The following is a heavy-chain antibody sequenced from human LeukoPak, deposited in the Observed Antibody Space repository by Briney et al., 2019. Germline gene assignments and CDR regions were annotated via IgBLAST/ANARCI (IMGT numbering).Heavy chain of an antibody. Sequence: PSETLSLTCTVSGGSVTTSSYYWGWIRQPPGKGLEWIGSMSHSGSAFYNPSLKSRVSISVDTSKNQFSLRVTSVTAADTALYYCARRSLREAYNRFDPWGQGTLVTVSS. CDR3: ARRSLREAYNRFDP. J-gene: IGHJ5*02. V-gene: IGHV4-39*01. CDR2: MSHSGSA. CDR1: GGSVTTSSYY. D-gene: IGHD3-10*01.